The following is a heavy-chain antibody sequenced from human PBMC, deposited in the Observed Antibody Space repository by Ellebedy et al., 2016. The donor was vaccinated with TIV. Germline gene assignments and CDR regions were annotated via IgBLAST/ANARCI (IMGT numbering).Heavy chain of an antibody. CDR3: ARIRYTDYYAWYFDL. D-gene: IGHD4-11*01. CDR1: GGTFRNYA. J-gene: IGHJ2*01. CDR2: IVPMFGAS. V-gene: IGHV1-69*13. Sequence: AASVTVSCKASGGTFRNYAISWVRQAPGQGLEWMGGIVPMFGASNYAQKFQGRVTITADESTSTAYMELSSLRSEDTAVYYSARIRYTDYYAWYFDLWGRGTLVTVSS.